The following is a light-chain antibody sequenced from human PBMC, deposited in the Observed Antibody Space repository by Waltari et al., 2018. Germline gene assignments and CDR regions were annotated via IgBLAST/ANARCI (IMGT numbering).Light chain of an antibody. CDR3: QQYNNWRT. CDR1: QSVSSN. V-gene: IGKV3-15*01. CDR2: DAS. Sequence: EIVMTQSPATLSVSPGETATLSCRASQSVSSNVAWYQKKPGQAPRLLIYDASTRATSIPAKFRGSGSGTEFTLTISSLQSEDFAVYYCQQYNNWRTFGQGTKLEIK. J-gene: IGKJ2*01.